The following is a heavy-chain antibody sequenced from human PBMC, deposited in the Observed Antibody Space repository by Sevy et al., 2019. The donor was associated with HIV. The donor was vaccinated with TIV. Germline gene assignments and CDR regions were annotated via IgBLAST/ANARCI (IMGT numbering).Heavy chain of an antibody. D-gene: IGHD6-13*01. J-gene: IGHJ3*02. Sequence: ASVKVSCKASGGTFSSYAISWVRQAPGQGLEWMGRIIPIFGTANYAQKFQGRVTITADESTSTAYMELSSLRSEDTAVYYCARDKGPIAAAGNDAFDIWGQGTMVTVSS. CDR3: ARDKGPIAAAGNDAFDI. V-gene: IGHV1-69*13. CDR1: GGTFSSYA. CDR2: IIPIFGTA.